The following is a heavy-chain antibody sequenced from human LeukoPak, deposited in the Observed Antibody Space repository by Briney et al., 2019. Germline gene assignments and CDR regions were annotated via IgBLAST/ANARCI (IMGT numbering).Heavy chain of an antibody. CDR2: ISYDGSNK. CDR3: AKDRVSTGDY. V-gene: IGHV3-30*18. D-gene: IGHD3-9*01. Sequence: GGSLRLSCAASGFTFSSYGMHWVRQAPGKGLEWVAVISYDGSNKYYADSVKGRFTISRDNSKNTLYLQMNSLRAEDTAVYYCAKDRVSTGDYWGQGTLVTVSS. J-gene: IGHJ4*02. CDR1: GFTFSSYG.